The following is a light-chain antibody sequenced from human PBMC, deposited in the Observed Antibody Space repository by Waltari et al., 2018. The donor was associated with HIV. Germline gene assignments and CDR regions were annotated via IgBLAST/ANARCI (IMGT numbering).Light chain of an antibody. CDR1: QGISKS. J-gene: IGKJ2*01. CDR3: LNSNSAPPYT. Sequence: DIEMTQSPSSLSASVGDSVTIHCRASQGISKSLAWYQQKPGKVPELLIYGASTLQSGVPSRFSGSGSGTDFTLTISSLQPEDVATYYCLNSNSAPPYTFGQGTKLEIK. V-gene: IGKV1-27*01. CDR2: GAS.